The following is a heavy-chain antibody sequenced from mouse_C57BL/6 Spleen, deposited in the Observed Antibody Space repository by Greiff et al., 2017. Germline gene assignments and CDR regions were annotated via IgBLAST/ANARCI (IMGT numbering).Heavy chain of an antibody. Sequence: QVQLQQSGAELVKPGASVKISCKASGYAFSSYWMNWVKQRPGKGLEWIGQIYPGDGDTNYNGKFKGKATLTADKSSSTAYMQLSSLTSEDSAVYFCARSMITTRWYFDVWGTGTTVTVSS. D-gene: IGHD2-4*01. J-gene: IGHJ1*03. CDR1: GYAFSSYW. V-gene: IGHV1-80*01. CDR3: ARSMITTRWYFDV. CDR2: IYPGDGDT.